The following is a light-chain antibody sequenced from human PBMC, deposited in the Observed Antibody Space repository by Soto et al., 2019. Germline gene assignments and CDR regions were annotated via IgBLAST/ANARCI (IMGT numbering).Light chain of an antibody. Sequence: EIVLTQSPGTLSLSPGERATLSCRASQSVSSSYLAWYQQKPGQAPRLLIYGASSRATGIPDRFTGSGSGKYFTLTISRLEPEDFAVFYCHQYGSSQQTLGQGAKVDI. CDR3: HQYGSSQQT. V-gene: IGKV3-20*01. CDR2: GAS. J-gene: IGKJ1*01. CDR1: QSVSSSY.